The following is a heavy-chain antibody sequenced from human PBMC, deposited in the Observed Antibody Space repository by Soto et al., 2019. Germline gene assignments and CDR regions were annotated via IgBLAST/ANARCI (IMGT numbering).Heavy chain of an antibody. CDR1: GGSISSYY. CDR2: ISYTGST. CDR3: ARHGGGGLRYFDWLPFDY. J-gene: IGHJ4*02. V-gene: IGHV4-59*08. D-gene: IGHD3-9*01. Sequence: SETLSLTCTVSGGSISSYYWSWVRQPPGKGLEWIGYISYTGSTNYNPSLKSRFTISVDTSKNQFSLKLSSVTAADTAVYYCARHGGGGLRYFDWLPFDYWGQGTLVTVS.